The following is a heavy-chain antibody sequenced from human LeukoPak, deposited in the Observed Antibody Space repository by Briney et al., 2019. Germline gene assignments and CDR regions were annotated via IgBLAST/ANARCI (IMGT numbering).Heavy chain of an antibody. CDR3: ARGHYDFWSGQIDY. CDR2: TYYRSKWYN. CDR1: GDSVSSNSAA. D-gene: IGHD3-3*01. V-gene: IGHV6-1*01. Sequence: SQTLSLTCAISGDSVSSNSAAWNWIRQSPSRGLEWLGRTYYRSKWYNDYAVSVKGRITINPDTSKNQFSLQLDSVTPEDTAVYYCARGHYDFWSGQIDYWGQGTLVTVSS. J-gene: IGHJ4*02.